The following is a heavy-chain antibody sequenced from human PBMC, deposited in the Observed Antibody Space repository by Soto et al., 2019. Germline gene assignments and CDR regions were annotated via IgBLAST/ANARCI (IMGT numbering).Heavy chain of an antibody. CDR1: GGSFSGYY. V-gene: IGHV4-34*01. CDR2: NNHSGST. CDR3: ARGLSGRYSGSYRLNYYYYGMDV. D-gene: IGHD1-26*01. Sequence: ATLSLTCAVSGGSFSGYYWSWIRQPPGKGLEWIGENNHSGSTNYNPSLKSRVTISVDTSKNQFSLKLSSVTAADTAVYYCARGLSGRYSGSYRLNYYYYGMDVWGQGTTVTVSS. J-gene: IGHJ6*02.